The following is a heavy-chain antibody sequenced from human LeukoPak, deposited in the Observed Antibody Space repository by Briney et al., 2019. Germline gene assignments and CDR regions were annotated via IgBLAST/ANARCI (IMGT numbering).Heavy chain of an antibody. Sequence: GGSLRLSCAASGFTFSSYSMNWVRQAPGKGLEWVSYISSSSSTIYYADSVKGRFTISRDNAKNSLYLQMNSLRAEDTAVYYCARDGASSTVTPYYFDYWGQGTLVTVSS. CDR3: ARDGASSTVTPYYFDY. D-gene: IGHD4-11*01. V-gene: IGHV3-48*01. J-gene: IGHJ4*02. CDR1: GFTFSSYS. CDR2: ISSSSSTI.